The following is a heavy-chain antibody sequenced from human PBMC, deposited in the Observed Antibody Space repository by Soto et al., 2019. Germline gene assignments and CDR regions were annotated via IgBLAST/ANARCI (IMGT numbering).Heavy chain of an antibody. J-gene: IGHJ5*01. D-gene: IGHD2-21*01. V-gene: IGHV1-8*01. CDR1: GYTFATYD. Sequence: QVQLVQSGAEVKTPGASVKVSCKASGYTFATYDINWVRQAPGQGLEWMGWMNPNSDNTGYAQKFQGRLTMTRDTALSVAHMELSSLRNEDTAGYYYSRSDGYNFNWLDSWGQGTLVTVSA. CDR2: MNPNSDNT. CDR3: SRSDGYNFNWLDS.